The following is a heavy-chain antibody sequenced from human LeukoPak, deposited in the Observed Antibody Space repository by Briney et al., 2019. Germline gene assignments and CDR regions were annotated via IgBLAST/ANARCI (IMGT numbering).Heavy chain of an antibody. J-gene: IGHJ5*02. CDR2: IYYSGST. Sequence: SETLSLTCTVSGGSISSSSYYWGWIRQPPGKGLEWSGSIYYSGSTYYNPSLKSRVTISVDTSKNQFSLKLSSVTAADTAVYYCARGRYYYDTWGQGTLVTVSS. V-gene: IGHV4-39*01. D-gene: IGHD3-22*01. CDR1: GGSISSSSYY. CDR3: ARGRYYYDT.